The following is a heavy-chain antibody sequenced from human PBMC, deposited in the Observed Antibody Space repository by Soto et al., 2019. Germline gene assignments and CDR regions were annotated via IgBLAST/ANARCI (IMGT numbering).Heavy chain of an antibody. CDR2: MNPDSGNT. V-gene: IGHV1-8*01. CDR1: GYTFTSYD. CDR3: ARSVGGSNVNFDY. D-gene: IGHD3-10*01. J-gene: IGHJ4*02. Sequence: GASVKVSCKASGYTFTSYDINWVRQATGQGPEWMGWMNPDSGNTGYVQKFQGRVTMTRNTAISTAYMELSSLRSEDTAVYYCARSVGGSNVNFDYWGQGTLXTVSS.